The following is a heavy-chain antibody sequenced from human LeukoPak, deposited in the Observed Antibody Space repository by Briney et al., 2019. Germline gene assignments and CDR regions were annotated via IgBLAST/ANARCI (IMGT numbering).Heavy chain of an antibody. D-gene: IGHD4-17*01. V-gene: IGHV3-30*18. CDR3: AKDLPLLTTVTTY. Sequence: PGRSLRLSCAASGFTFSSYGMHWVRQAPGKGLEWVAVISYDGSNKYYADSVKGRFTISRDNSKNTLYLQMNSLRAEDTAVYYCAKDLPLLTTVTTYWGQGTLVTVSS. J-gene: IGHJ4*02. CDR2: ISYDGSNK. CDR1: GFTFSSYG.